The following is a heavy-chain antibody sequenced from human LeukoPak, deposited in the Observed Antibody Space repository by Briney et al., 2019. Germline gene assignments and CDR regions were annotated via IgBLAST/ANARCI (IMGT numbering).Heavy chain of an antibody. CDR1: GDSVSSNSAT. V-gene: IGHV6-1*01. D-gene: IGHD6-13*01. CDR3: ARGDSSTWYFLGAFDI. CDR2: TYYRSKWYD. J-gene: IGHJ3*02. Sequence: SQTLSLTCVLSGDSVSSNSATWNWIRQSPSRGLEWLGRTYYRSKWYDDYALSMKSRITINPDTSKNQFSLQLSSVTPEDTAVYYCARGDSSTWYFLGAFDIWGQGTMVTVSS.